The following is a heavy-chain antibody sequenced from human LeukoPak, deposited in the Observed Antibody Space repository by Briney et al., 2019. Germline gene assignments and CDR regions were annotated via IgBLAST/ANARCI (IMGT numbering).Heavy chain of an antibody. CDR3: AKDISSGHDAFDI. CDR1: GFTFDDYA. CDR2: ISWNSGSI. V-gene: IGHV3-9*01. D-gene: IGHD1-26*01. J-gene: IGHJ3*02. Sequence: GGSPRLSCAASGFTFDDYAMHWVRQAPGKGLEWVSGISWNSGSIGYADSVKGRFTISRDNAKNSLYLQMNSLRAEDTALYYCAKDISSGHDAFDIWGQGTMVTVSS.